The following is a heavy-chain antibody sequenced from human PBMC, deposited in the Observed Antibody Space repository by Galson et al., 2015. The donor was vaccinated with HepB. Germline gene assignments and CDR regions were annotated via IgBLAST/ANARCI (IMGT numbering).Heavy chain of an antibody. Sequence: SLRLSCAASGFTFSDYYMSWIRQAPGKGLEWVSYISSSSSYTNYADSVKGRFTISRDNAKNSLYLQMNSLRAEDTAVYYCARVIHTAMAQDAFDIWGQGTMVTVSS. D-gene: IGHD5-18*01. CDR1: GFTFSDYY. V-gene: IGHV3-11*06. CDR3: ARVIHTAMAQDAFDI. CDR2: ISSSSSYT. J-gene: IGHJ3*02.